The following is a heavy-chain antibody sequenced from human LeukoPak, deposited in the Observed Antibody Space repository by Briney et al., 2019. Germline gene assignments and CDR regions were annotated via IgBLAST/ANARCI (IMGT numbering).Heavy chain of an antibody. CDR2: IIPIFGTA. Sequence: GASVKVSCKASGGTFSSYAISWVRQAPGQRLEWMGGIIPIFGTANYAQKFQGRVTITADESTSTAYMELSSLRSEDTAVYYCARRSAWTFDFWGQGTLVTVSS. CDR3: ARRSAWTFDF. CDR1: GGTFSSYA. V-gene: IGHV1-69*13. J-gene: IGHJ4*02. D-gene: IGHD1-1*01.